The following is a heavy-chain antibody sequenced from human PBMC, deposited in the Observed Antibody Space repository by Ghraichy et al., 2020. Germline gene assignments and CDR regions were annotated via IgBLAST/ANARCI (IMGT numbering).Heavy chain of an antibody. D-gene: IGHD6-6*01. CDR1: GFTVSGNF. Sequence: GGSLNISCAASGFTVSGNFMTWVRQAPGKGLEWISINYSDGATYYADSVRGRFTFSRDNSKNTLYLQMNSLRADDTAVYSCARGGRQLAFDLWGQGTLVTVSS. CDR2: NYSDGAT. J-gene: IGHJ4*02. CDR3: ARGGRQLAFDL. V-gene: IGHV3-53*01.